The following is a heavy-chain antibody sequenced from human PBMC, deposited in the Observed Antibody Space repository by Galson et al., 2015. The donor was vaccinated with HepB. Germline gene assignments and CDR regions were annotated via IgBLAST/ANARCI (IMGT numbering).Heavy chain of an antibody. CDR1: GYTFTSYG. D-gene: IGHD6-13*01. J-gene: IGHJ6*02. Sequence: SVKVSCKASGYTFTSYGIGWVRQAPGQGLEWMGWISAYNGNTNYAQKLQGRVTMTTDTSTSTAYMELRSLRSDDTAVYYCARFGGYSWQQLIIPYYYYYGMDVWGQGTTVTVSS. CDR2: ISAYNGNT. V-gene: IGHV1-18*01. CDR3: ARFGGYSWQQLIIPYYYYYGMDV.